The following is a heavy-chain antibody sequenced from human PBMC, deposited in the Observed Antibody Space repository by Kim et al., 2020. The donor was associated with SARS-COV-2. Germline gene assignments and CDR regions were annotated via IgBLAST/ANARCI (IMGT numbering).Heavy chain of an antibody. CDR3: ASSDTPVG. D-gene: IGHD2-15*01. V-gene: IGHV3-48*03. Sequence: GSTIYYADSVKGRFTISRDNAKNSLYLQMNSLRAEDTAVYYCASSDTPVGWGQGTLVTVSS. CDR2: GSTI. J-gene: IGHJ4*02.